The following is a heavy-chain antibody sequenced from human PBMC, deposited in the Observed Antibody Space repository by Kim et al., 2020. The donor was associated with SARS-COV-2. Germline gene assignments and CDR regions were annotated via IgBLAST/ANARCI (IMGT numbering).Heavy chain of an antibody. Sequence: SETLSLTCTVSGYSISSGYYWGWIRQPPGKGLEWIGSIYHSGSTYYNPSLKSRVTISVDTSKNQFSLKLSSVTAADTAVYYCARSRQQLTPFDYWGQGTLVTVSS. V-gene: IGHV4-38-2*02. CDR2: IYHSGST. CDR3: ARSRQQLTPFDY. J-gene: IGHJ4*02. D-gene: IGHD6-13*01. CDR1: GYSISSGYY.